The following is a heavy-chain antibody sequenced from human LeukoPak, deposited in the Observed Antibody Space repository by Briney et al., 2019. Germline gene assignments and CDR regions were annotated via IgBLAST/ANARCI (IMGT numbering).Heavy chain of an antibody. CDR2: ISSSGST. CDR1: GDSISSGDYY. V-gene: IGHV4-61*02. CDR3: ARVYCSSTSCYYDP. D-gene: IGHD2-2*01. Sequence: SETLSLTCTVSGDSISSGDYYWSWIRQPAGKGLEWIGRISSSGSTNYNPSLKSRVTISVDTSKNQFSLKLSSVTAADTAVYYCARVYCSSTSCYYDPWGQGTLVTVSS. J-gene: IGHJ5*02.